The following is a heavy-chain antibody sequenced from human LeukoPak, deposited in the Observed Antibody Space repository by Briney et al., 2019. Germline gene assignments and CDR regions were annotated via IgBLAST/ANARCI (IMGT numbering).Heavy chain of an antibody. CDR1: GFTFSSYA. Sequence: GGSLRLPCAASGFTFSSYAMSWVRQAPGKGLEWVSAISGSGGSTYYADSVKGRFTISRDNSKNTLYLQMNSLRAEDTAVYYCAKRLAAAGIDRLFDYWGQGTLVTVSS. D-gene: IGHD6-13*01. J-gene: IGHJ4*02. V-gene: IGHV3-23*01. CDR3: AKRLAAAGIDRLFDY. CDR2: ISGSGGST.